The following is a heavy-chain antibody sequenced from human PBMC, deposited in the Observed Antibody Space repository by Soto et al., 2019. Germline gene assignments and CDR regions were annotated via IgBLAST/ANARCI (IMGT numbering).Heavy chain of an antibody. CDR1: GFTFSSYS. V-gene: IGHV3-21*01. J-gene: IGHJ6*03. Sequence: GGSLRLSCAASGFTFSSYSMNWVRQAPGKGLEWVSSISSSSNYIYYADSVKGRFTISRDNAKNSLYLQMNSLRAEDTAVYYCAREYAFWSGYYYMDVWGKGTTVTVSS. CDR3: AREYAFWSGYYYMDV. D-gene: IGHD3-3*01. CDR2: ISSSSNYI.